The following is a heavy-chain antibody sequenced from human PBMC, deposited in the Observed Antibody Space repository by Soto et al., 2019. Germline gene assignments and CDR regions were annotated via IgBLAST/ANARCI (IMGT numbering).Heavy chain of an antibody. CDR3: ARDLLMSRFLESSAPYCYYCGMDV. CDR2: IYYSGST. J-gene: IGHJ6*02. V-gene: IGHV4-30-4*01. CDR1: RRSIISGDYY. Sequence: SETLSLTCTLSRRSIISGDYYCSWIRQPPGKGLQWIGYIYYSGSTYYNPSLKSRVTISVDTSQNQSSRKRSSGTAADTAVYYCARDLLMSRFLESSAPYCYYCGMDVWGQATTVT. D-gene: IGHD3-3*01.